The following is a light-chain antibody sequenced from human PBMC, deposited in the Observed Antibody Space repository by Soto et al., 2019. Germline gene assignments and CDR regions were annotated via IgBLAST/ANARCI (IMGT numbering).Light chain of an antibody. CDR1: QSVISY. J-gene: IGKJ5*01. Sequence: ELVLTQSPATLSLSPGERATLSCRASQSVISYLAWYQHKPGQAPRLLIYDASNRATGIPARFIGSGSGTDFTLTISSLEPEDFAVFYCQQHSNWPITFGQGTRLEIK. CDR3: QQHSNWPIT. V-gene: IGKV3-11*01. CDR2: DAS.